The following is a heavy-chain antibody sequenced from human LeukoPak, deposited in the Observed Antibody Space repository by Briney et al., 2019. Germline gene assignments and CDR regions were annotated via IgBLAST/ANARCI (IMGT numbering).Heavy chain of an antibody. V-gene: IGHV1-18*01. CDR2: ISAYNGNT. Sequence: ASVKVSFKASGYTFTSYGISWVRQAPGQGLEWMGWISAYNGNTNYAQKLQGRVTMTTDTSTSTAYMELRSLRSDDTAVYYCASTAMEYSSSSSYFDYWGQGTLVTVSS. D-gene: IGHD6-6*01. CDR1: GYTFTSYG. CDR3: ASTAMEYSSSSSYFDY. J-gene: IGHJ4*02.